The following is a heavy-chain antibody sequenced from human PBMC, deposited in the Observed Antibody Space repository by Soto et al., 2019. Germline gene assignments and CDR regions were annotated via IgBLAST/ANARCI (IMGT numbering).Heavy chain of an antibody. D-gene: IGHD3-22*01. CDR1: GGTFSSYA. V-gene: IGHV1-69*13. Sequence: VASVKVSCKASGGTFSSYAISWVRQAPGQGLEWMGGIIPIFGTANYAQKFQGRVTITADESTSTAYMELSSLRSEDTAVYYCARDRGAYYYHSSGPRPENWFDPWGQGTLVTVSS. CDR3: ARDRGAYYYHSSGPRPENWFDP. J-gene: IGHJ5*02. CDR2: IIPIFGTA.